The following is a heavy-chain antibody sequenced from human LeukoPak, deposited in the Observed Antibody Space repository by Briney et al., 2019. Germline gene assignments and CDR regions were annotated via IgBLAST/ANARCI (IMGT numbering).Heavy chain of an antibody. J-gene: IGHJ4*02. CDR1: GFTFDDYA. V-gene: IGHV3-43*02. D-gene: IGHD6-13*01. Sequence: GGSLRLSCAASGFTFDDYAMHWVRQAPGKGLEWVSLISGDGGSTYYADSVKGRFNISRDNSKNSLYLQMNSLRTEDTALYYCAKDAGPGIAAAGTSRIDYWGQGTLVTVSS. CDR3: AKDAGPGIAAAGTSRIDY. CDR2: ISGDGGST.